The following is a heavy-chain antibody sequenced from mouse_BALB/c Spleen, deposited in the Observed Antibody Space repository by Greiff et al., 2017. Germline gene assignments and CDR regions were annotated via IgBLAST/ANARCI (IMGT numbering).Heavy chain of an antibody. V-gene: IGHV2-6-7*01. CDR1: GFSLTGYG. CDR2: IWGDGST. J-gene: IGHJ4*01. Sequence: VQVVESGPGLVAPSQSLSITCTVSGFSLTGYGVNWVRQPPGKGLEWLGMIWGDGSTDYNSALKSRLSISKDNSKSQVFLKMNSLQTDDTARYYCARHFGPYAMDYWGQGTSVTVSS. CDR3: ARHFGPYAMDY.